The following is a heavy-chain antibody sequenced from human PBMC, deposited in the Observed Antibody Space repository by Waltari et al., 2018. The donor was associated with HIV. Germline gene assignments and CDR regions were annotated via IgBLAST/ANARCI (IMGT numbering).Heavy chain of an antibody. D-gene: IGHD2-2*03. CDR2: IKQDGSEK. V-gene: IGHV3-7*01. J-gene: IGHJ4*02. CDR3: ARADLPNLGIVVVPALYYFDY. Sequence: GKGLEWVANIKQDGSEKYYVDSVKGRFTISRDNAKNSLYLQMNSLRAEDTAVYYCARADLPNLGIVVVPALYYFDYWGQGTLVTVSS.